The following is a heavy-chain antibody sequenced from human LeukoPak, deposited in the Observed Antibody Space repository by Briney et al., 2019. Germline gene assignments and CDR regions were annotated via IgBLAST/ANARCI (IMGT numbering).Heavy chain of an antibody. J-gene: IGHJ3*02. D-gene: IGHD2-2*01. CDR2: INHSGST. Sequence: SETLSLTCAVYGGSFSGYYWSWIRQPPGKGLEWIGEINHSGSTNYNPSLKSRVTISVDTSKNQFSLKLSSVTAADTAVYYCARVGDIVVVPAAMTFDIWGQGTMVTVS. CDR3: ARVGDIVVVPAAMTFDI. CDR1: GGSFSGYY. V-gene: IGHV4-34*01.